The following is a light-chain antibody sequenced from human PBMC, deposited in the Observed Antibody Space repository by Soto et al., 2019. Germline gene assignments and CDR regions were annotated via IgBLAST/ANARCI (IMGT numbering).Light chain of an antibody. CDR3: CSYSSSSTFV. Sequence: QSVLNQPASVSGSPGQSITISCTGTSSDVGGYNYVSWYQQHPGKAPKLMIYDVSNRPSGVSNRFSGSEPGNTASLTISGLQAEDEADYYCCSYSSSSTFVFVSGTKVTVL. J-gene: IGLJ1*01. V-gene: IGLV2-14*01. CDR2: DVS. CDR1: SSDVGGYNY.